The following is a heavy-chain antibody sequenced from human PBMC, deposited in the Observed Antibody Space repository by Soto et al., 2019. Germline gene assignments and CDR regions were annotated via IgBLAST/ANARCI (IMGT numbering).Heavy chain of an antibody. CDR3: TRASSLDFDF. D-gene: IGHD3-16*01. J-gene: IGHJ4*02. Sequence: GSLRLSCTTSGFTFGDYALSWVRQAPGKGLEWVGFIRRNAYGGTTDYAASVKGRFTISRDDSKSIAYLQMNSLRTEDTALYYCTRASSLDFDFWGQGTLVTVYS. V-gene: IGHV3-49*04. CDR1: GFTFGDYA. CDR2: IRRNAYGGTT.